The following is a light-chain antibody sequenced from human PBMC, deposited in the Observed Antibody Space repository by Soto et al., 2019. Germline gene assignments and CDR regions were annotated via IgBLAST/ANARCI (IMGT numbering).Light chain of an antibody. CDR2: GAS. CDR1: QTITTY. Sequence: DIHMTQSPSSLSASVGDRVTITCRASQTITTYLNWYQQKPGKAPKLLIYGASSLQSGVPSMFTVSGSGTDFTLTISSLQPEDFATYHCQQSHSTPWTFGQGTKVEIK. V-gene: IGKV1-39*01. J-gene: IGKJ1*01. CDR3: QQSHSTPWT.